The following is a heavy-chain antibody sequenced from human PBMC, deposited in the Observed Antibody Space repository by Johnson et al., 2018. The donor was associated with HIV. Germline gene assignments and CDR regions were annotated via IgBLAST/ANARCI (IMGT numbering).Heavy chain of an antibody. CDR2: ISYDGSNK. CDR1: GFNFSSYG. J-gene: IGHJ3*02. V-gene: IGHV3-30*18. Sequence: QLVESGGGVVKPGGSLRLSCAASGFNFSSYGMHWVRQASGKGLEWVAVISYDGSNKYYADSEKGRFTISRDNSKNTQYLQMNSLRAEDTAVYYCANGSSGWSGDAAFDIWGQGTMVTVSS. D-gene: IGHD6-13*01. CDR3: ANGSSGWSGDAAFDI.